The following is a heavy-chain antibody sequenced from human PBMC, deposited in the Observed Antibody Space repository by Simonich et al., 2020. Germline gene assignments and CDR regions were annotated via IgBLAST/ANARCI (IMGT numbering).Heavy chain of an antibody. J-gene: IGHJ3*02. CDR3: ARGKGWKNAFDI. D-gene: IGHD1-1*01. V-gene: IGHV4-34*01. Sequence: QVQLQQWGAGLLKPSETLSLTCAVYGGSFSGYYWSWIRQPPGKGLELIGEINHSESTNYNPSLKSRVTISVDTSKNQFSLKLSSVTAADTAVYYCARGKGWKNAFDIWGQGTMVTVSS. CDR1: GGSFSGYY. CDR2: INHSEST.